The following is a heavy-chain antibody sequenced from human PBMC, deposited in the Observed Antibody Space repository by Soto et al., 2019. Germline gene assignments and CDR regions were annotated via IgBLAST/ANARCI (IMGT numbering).Heavy chain of an antibody. V-gene: IGHV4-4*07. CDR1: GASISGFY. CDR2: IYATGTT. CDR3: VRDGTKTLRDWFDP. Sequence: SETLSLTCTVCGASISGFYWSWIRKSVGKGLEWIGRIYATGTTDYNPSLKSRVMMSVDTSKKQFSLKLRSVTAADTAVYYCVRDGTKTLRDWFDPWGQGISVTVSS. D-gene: IGHD1-1*01. J-gene: IGHJ5*02.